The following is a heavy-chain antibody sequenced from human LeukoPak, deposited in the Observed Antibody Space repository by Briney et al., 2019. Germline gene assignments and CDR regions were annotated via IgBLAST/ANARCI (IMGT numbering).Heavy chain of an antibody. J-gene: IGHJ6*03. D-gene: IGHD3-3*01. CDR3: ARGYDFWSGSPSYMDV. CDR1: GFTFDDYG. CDR2: INWNGGST. Sequence: PGGSLRLSCAASGFTFDDYGMSWVRQAPGKGLEWVSGINWNGGSTGYADSVKGRFTISRDNAKNSLYLQMNSLRAEDTALYYCARGYDFWSGSPSYMDVWGKGTTVTVSS. V-gene: IGHV3-20*04.